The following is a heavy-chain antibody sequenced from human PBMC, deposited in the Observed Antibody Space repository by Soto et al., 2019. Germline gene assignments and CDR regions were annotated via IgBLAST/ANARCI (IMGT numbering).Heavy chain of an antibody. CDR2: IYWDDDK. V-gene: IGHV2-5*02. CDR3: AHRQTYCGGNCYSGFDY. CDR1: GFSLSTSGVG. D-gene: IGHD2-21*02. Sequence: QITLRGSGPTLVKPTQTLTLTCTFSGFSLSTSGVGVGWIRQPPGKALEWLALIYWDDDKRYSPSLKSRLTITKDTSKHQVVLAMTNMDPVDTATYYCAHRQTYCGGNCYSGFDYWGQGTLVTVSS. J-gene: IGHJ4*02.